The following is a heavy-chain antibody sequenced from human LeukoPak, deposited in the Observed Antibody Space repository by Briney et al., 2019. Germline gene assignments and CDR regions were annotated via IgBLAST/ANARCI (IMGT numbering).Heavy chain of an antibody. D-gene: IGHD2/OR15-2a*01. Sequence: SETLSLTCTVPGGSISSHYWSWIRQPPGKGLEWIGYIYYSGSTNYNPSLKSRVTISVDTSKNQFSLKLSSVTAADTAVYYCARGHSGNRRGYYMDVWGKGTTVTVSS. V-gene: IGHV4-59*11. CDR2: IYYSGST. CDR3: ARGHSGNRRGYYMDV. CDR1: GGSISSHY. J-gene: IGHJ6*03.